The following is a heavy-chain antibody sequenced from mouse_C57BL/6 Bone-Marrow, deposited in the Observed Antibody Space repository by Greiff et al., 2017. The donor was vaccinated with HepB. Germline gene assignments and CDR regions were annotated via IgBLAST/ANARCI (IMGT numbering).Heavy chain of an antibody. D-gene: IGHD1-1*01. Sequence: EVHLVESGGGLVQPGGSMKLSCAASGFTFSDAWMDWVRQSPEKGLEWVAEIRNKANNHATYYAESVKGRFTISRDDSKSSVYLQMNSLRAEDTGIYYCTCYYGSSSAWFAYWGQGTLVTVSA. CDR1: GFTFSDAW. V-gene: IGHV6-6*01. CDR2: IRNKANNHAT. J-gene: IGHJ3*01. CDR3: TCYYGSSSAWFAY.